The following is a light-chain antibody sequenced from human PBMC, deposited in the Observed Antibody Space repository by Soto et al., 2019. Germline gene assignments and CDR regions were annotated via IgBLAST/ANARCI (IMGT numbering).Light chain of an antibody. CDR3: QQYGSSPPLP. V-gene: IGKV3-20*01. J-gene: IGKJ4*01. CDR2: GAS. CDR1: QSVSSSF. Sequence: EIVWTQSPGTLSLSPGERATLSCRARQSVSSSFLAWYQQAPGQAPRLLIYGASSRAPGIPDRFSGSGSGTDVTLTISRLEPEDFAVYYCQQYGSSPPLPFGGGNQVASK.